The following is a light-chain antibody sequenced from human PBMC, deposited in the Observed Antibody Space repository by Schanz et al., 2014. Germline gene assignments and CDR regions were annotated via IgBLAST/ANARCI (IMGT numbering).Light chain of an antibody. J-gene: IGLJ2*01. CDR3: SAYAGSNNVV. V-gene: IGLV2-14*01. Sequence: QSSLTQPASVSGSPGQSITISCTATGSADGAFTYVSWYQQHPGKAPKLMIYDVSNRPSGVSNRFSGSKSGNTASLTISGLQAEDEADYYCSAYAGSNNVVFGGGTQLTVL. CDR1: GSADGAFTY. CDR2: DVS.